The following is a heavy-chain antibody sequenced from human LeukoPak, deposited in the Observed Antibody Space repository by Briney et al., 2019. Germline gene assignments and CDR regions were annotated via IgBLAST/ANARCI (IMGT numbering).Heavy chain of an antibody. Sequence: PSETLSLTCTVSGGSISSSSYYWGWIRQPPGKGLEWIGSIYYSGSTNYNPSLKSRVTISVDTSKNQFSLKLSSVTAADTAVYYCARFGGTAYSSGWYDNDAFDIWGQGTMVTVSS. CDR1: GGSISSSSYY. D-gene: IGHD6-19*01. CDR3: ARFGGTAYSSGWYDNDAFDI. V-gene: IGHV4-39*07. J-gene: IGHJ3*02. CDR2: IYYSGST.